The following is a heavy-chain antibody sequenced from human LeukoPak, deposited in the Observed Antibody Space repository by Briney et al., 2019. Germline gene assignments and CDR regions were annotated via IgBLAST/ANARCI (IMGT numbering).Heavy chain of an antibody. CDR1: GYTFTSYG. J-gene: IGHJ4*02. CDR3: ARSRYYYDSSSFGY. D-gene: IGHD3-22*01. CDR2: ISAYNGNT. V-gene: IGHV1-18*01. Sequence: GASVKVSCKASGYTFTSYGISWVRQAPGQGLEWMGWISAYNGNTNYAQKLQGRVTMTTDTSTSTAYMELRSLRSDDTAVYYCARSRYYYDSSSFGYWGQGTLVTVSS.